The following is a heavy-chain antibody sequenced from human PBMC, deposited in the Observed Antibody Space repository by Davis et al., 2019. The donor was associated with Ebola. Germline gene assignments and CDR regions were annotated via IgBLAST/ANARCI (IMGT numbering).Heavy chain of an antibody. CDR2: ISYDGSNK. CDR3: ARDVAGDAYGMDV. V-gene: IGHV3-30-3*01. J-gene: IGHJ6*02. CDR1: GFTFSSSA. Sequence: GESLKISCAASGFTFSSSAMHWVRQAPGKGLEWVAFISYDGSNKYYADSVKGRFTISRDNAKNSLYLQMNSLRAEDTAVYYCARDVAGDAYGMDVWGQGTTVTVSS.